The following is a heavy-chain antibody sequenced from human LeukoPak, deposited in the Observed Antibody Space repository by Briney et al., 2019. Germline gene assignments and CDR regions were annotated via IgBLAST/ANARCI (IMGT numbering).Heavy chain of an antibody. J-gene: IGHJ4*02. V-gene: IGHV3-21*01. CDR1: AFTFSSYS. CDR3: ARGHLRFAELLDY. D-gene: IGHD3-10*01. Sequence: PGGSLRLSCAAYAFTFSSYSMNWVRQAPGKGRERVSSISSSSSHIYYAYSVKGRFTISRDNAKNSLYQQMNSLRSEGTAVYLCARGHLRFAELLDYWGQGTLVTVSS. CDR2: ISSSSSHI.